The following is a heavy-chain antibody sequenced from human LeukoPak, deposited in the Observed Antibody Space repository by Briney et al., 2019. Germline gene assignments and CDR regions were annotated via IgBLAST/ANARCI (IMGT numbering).Heavy chain of an antibody. CDR3: AKDPGVVPAHYFDY. Sequence: GGSLRLSCAASGFTFSSYAMNWVRQAPGKGLEWVSGTGSTGVSTFYADSVKGRFTVSRDNSKNALSLQMNSLRAEDTAVYYCAKDPGVVPAHYFDYWGQGTLVTVSS. CDR2: TGSTGVST. CDR1: GFTFSSYA. D-gene: IGHD2-2*01. V-gene: IGHV3-23*01. J-gene: IGHJ4*02.